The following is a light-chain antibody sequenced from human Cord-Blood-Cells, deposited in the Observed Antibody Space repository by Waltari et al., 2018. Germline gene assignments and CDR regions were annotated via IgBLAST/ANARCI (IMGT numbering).Light chain of an antibody. V-gene: IGKV4-1*01. CDR2: WAS. CDR1: QSVLYSSNNKNY. CDR3: QQYYSTPYT. J-gene: IGKJ2*01. Sequence: DIVMTQSPESLAVSLGERATINCKSSQSVLYSSNNKNYLAWYQQKPGQPPKLLIYWASTRESGVPDRCSGSGAGTDFTLTISSLQAEDVAVYYCQQYYSTPYTFGQGTKLEIK.